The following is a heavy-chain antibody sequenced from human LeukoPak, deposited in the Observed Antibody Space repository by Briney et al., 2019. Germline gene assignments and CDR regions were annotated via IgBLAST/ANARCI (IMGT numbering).Heavy chain of an antibody. V-gene: IGHV5-51*01. J-gene: IGHJ3*01. CDR2: IFPADSDT. CDR3: ARWVTADRGKKDAFDV. CDR1: GXSFTTYW. D-gene: IGHD2-21*02. Sequence: GEPLKISCEASGXSFTTYWIGWVRQMPGKGLEWMGIIFPADSDTRYSPSFQGQVTVSADKSITTAYLQWSSLKASDTAMYYCARWVTADRGKKDAFDVWGQGTMVTVSS.